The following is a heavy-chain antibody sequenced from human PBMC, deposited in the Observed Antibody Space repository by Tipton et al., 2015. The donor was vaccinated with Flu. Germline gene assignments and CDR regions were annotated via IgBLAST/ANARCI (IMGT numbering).Heavy chain of an antibody. CDR3: ARGSGSGTYVIFDS. CDR2: IYSGGNT. CDR1: GDSMSSYY. D-gene: IGHD3-10*01. J-gene: IGHJ4*02. Sequence: TLSLTCSVSGDSMSSYYWTWVRQPAGKGLECLGRIYSGGNTYYSPSFKSRLTMSIDTSKKQFSLNLSSVTAADTAVYYCARGSGSGTYVIFDSWGQGTLVTVSS. V-gene: IGHV4-4*07.